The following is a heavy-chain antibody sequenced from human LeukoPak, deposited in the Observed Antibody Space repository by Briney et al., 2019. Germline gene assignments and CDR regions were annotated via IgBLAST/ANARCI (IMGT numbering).Heavy chain of an antibody. V-gene: IGHV3-23*01. D-gene: IGHD3-10*01. CDR1: GFTFSSYA. J-gene: IGHJ4*02. CDR2: ISGSGGST. CDR3: AKDRQGPNYGFYGDY. Sequence: RGSLRLSCAASGFTFSSYAMSWVRQAPGKGLEWVSAISGSGGSTYYADSVKGRFTISRDNSKNTLYLQMNSLRAEDTAVYYCAKDRQGPNYGFYGDYWGQGTLVTVSS.